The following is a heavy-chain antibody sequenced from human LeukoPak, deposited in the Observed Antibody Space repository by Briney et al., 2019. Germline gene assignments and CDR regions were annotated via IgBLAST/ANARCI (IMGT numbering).Heavy chain of an antibody. CDR2: INWNGGST. V-gene: IGHV3-20*04. CDR3: ARAVGSEYAFDI. Sequence: PGGSLRLSCAASGFTFDDYGMSWVRQSPGKGLEWVSGINWNGGSTGYADSVKGLFTISRDNAKTSLYLQMNSLRAEDTALYYCARAVGSEYAFDIWGQGTMVTVSS. CDR1: GFTFDDYG. D-gene: IGHD2-15*01. J-gene: IGHJ3*02.